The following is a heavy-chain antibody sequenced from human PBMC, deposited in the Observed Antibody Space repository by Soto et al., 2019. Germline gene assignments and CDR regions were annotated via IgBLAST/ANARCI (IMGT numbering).Heavy chain of an antibody. CDR3: AKDSSYADYYYYAMDV. Sequence: GGSLRLSCAASGFIFSNYWMTWVRQAPGKGLEWVAVITYDGSNKYYADSVKGRFTISRDNSKNTLYLQMNSLRPEDTAVFYCAKDSSYADYYYYAMDVRGQGTTVTAP. CDR1: GFIFSNYW. J-gene: IGHJ6*02. V-gene: IGHV3-30*18. CDR2: ITYDGSNK. D-gene: IGHD6-6*01.